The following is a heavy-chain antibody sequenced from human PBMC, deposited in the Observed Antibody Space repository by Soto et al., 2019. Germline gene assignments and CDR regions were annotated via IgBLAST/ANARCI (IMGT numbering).Heavy chain of an antibody. CDR3: ARRVGSTSPWGYYYYGMDV. CDR2: IILINGTT. J-gene: IGHJ6*02. D-gene: IGHD2-2*01. V-gene: IGHV1-18*01. CDR1: GGTFTSYG. Sequence: GASVKVSCKASGGTFTSYGIHWVRQAPGQRVEWVGGIILINGTTNYAQTLQGRVTMTTDTSTSTAYMELRSLRSDDTAVYYCARRVGSTSPWGYYYYGMDVWGQGTTVTVSS.